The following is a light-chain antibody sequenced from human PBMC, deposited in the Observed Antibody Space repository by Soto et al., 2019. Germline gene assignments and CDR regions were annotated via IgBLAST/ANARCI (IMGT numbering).Light chain of an antibody. V-gene: IGLV2-23*02. CDR2: EVS. Sequence: QSALTQPASVSGSPGQSITISCTVTSSDVGSYNLVCWYQHHPGKVPKLMIYEVSKRLSGLSNRLSGSKSGNTASLTISGLQAEDEADYYCCSYGGSGTRVFGGGTKLSGL. CDR3: CSYGGSGTRV. J-gene: IGLJ2*01. CDR1: SSDVGSYNL.